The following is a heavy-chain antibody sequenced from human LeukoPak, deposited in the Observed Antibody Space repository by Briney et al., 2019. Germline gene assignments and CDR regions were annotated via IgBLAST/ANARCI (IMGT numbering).Heavy chain of an antibody. Sequence: GSLRLSCAASGFTFSSNWMHWVRQAPGKGLVWVSQMNSDGSRTIYADSVKGRFTISRDNAENTVFLQMNSLRVEDTAVYYCARIGATSVTYWGQGALVTVSS. J-gene: IGHJ4*02. V-gene: IGHV3-74*01. CDR1: GFTFSSNW. CDR2: MNSDGSRT. D-gene: IGHD4-17*01. CDR3: ARIGATSVTY.